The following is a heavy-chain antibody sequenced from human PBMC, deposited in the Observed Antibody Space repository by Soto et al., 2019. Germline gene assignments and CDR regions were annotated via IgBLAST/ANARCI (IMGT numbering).Heavy chain of an antibody. D-gene: IGHD2-15*01. CDR2: IYYSGST. Sequence: SETLSLTCTVSGGSISSYYWSWIRQPPGKGLEWIGYIYYSGSTNYNPSLKSRVTISVDTSKNQFSLKLSSVTAADTAVYYCARHVGYCSGGSCYSTFNWFDPWGQGTLVNVSS. CDR1: GGSISSYY. CDR3: ARHVGYCSGGSCYSTFNWFDP. J-gene: IGHJ5*02. V-gene: IGHV4-59*08.